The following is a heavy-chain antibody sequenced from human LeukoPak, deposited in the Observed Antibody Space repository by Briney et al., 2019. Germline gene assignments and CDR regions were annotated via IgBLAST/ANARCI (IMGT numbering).Heavy chain of an antibody. CDR2: IIPIFGTA. D-gene: IGHD3-3*01. Sequence: ASVKVSCKASGATFSSYAISWVRQDPGQGLEWMGGIIPIFGTANYAQKFQGRVTITADESTSTAYMELSSLRSEDTAVYYCARGPLEWLNNYYYYGMDVWGQGTTVTVSS. J-gene: IGHJ6*02. V-gene: IGHV1-69*13. CDR1: GATFSSYA. CDR3: ARGPLEWLNNYYYYGMDV.